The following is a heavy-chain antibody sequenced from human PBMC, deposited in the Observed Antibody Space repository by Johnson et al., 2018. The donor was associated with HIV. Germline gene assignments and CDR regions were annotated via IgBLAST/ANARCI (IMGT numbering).Heavy chain of an antibody. J-gene: IGHJ3*02. Sequence: VQLVESGGGLAQPAWSPRLSCAASQFTFSSYYMNCVRQAPGKGLEWLSYISSSGNTIYYADSVKGRFTISRDNSKNTLYLQMNSLRAEDTAVYYCAKTVYSTSYLDAFGIWGQGTMVTVSS. D-gene: IGHD2-2*01. CDR2: ISSSGNTI. V-gene: IGHV3-48*01. CDR1: QFTFSSYY. CDR3: AKTVYSTSYLDAFGI.